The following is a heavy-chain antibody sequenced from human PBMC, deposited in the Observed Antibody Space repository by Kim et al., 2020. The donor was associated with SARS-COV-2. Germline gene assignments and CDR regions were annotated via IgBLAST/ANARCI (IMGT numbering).Heavy chain of an antibody. J-gene: IGHJ6*02. D-gene: IGHD5-18*01. Sequence: SETLSLTCTVSGGSISSYYWSWIRQPPGKGLEWIGYIYYSGSTNYNPSLKSRVTISVDTSKNQFSLKLSSVSAADTAVYYCARGAGPPDTAMVSWVQWYYYYYGMDVWGQGTTVTVSS. CDR3: ARGAGPPDTAMVSWVQWYYYYYGMDV. CDR1: GGSISSYY. V-gene: IGHV4-59*13. CDR2: IYYSGST.